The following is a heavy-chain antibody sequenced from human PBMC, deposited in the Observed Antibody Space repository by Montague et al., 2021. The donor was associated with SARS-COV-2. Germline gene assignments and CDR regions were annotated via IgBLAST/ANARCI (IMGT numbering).Heavy chain of an antibody. Sequence: SETLSLTCAVYGGSFSGYYWSWIRQPPGKGLEWIGEINHSGSTNYNPSLKSRVTISADTSKNQFSLKLSSVTAADTAVYYCARDAAVAGIDYWGQGTLVTVSS. D-gene: IGHD6-19*01. V-gene: IGHV4-34*01. J-gene: IGHJ4*02. CDR3: ARDAAVAGIDY. CDR1: GGSFSGYY. CDR2: INHSGST.